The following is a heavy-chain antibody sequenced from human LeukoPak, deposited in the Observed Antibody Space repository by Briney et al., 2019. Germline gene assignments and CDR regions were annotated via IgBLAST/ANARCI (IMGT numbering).Heavy chain of an antibody. Sequence: SSQTLSLTCTVSGGSISSGDYYWSWIRQPPGKGLEWIGYIYYSGSTYYNPSLKSRVTISVDTSKNQFSLKLSSVTAADTAVYYCARTRVATAPYYYYYGMDVWGQGTTVTVSS. J-gene: IGHJ6*02. V-gene: IGHV4-30-4*01. D-gene: IGHD5-12*01. CDR2: IYYSGST. CDR1: GGSISSGDYY. CDR3: ARTRVATAPYYYYYGMDV.